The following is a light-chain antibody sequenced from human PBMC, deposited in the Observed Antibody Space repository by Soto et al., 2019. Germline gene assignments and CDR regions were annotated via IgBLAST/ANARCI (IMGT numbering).Light chain of an antibody. CDR2: DAS. CDR1: QSISSW. J-gene: IGKJ1*01. V-gene: IGKV1-5*01. Sequence: DMQMTQSPSTLSASVGDRVTITCRASQSISSWLAWYQQKPGKAPKLLIYDASSLESGVPSRFSGSGSATEFTLTISSLQPDDFVTYYCHPYNNYWTFGQGTKVDIK. CDR3: HPYNNYWT.